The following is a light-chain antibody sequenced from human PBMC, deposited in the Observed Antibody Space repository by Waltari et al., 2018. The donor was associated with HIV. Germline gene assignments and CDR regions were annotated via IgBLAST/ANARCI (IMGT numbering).Light chain of an antibody. CDR3: CSYAGSRIHVI. Sequence: QSALTQPASVSGSPGQSLTIPCPGTFSDVGSYNLFSWYQQHPGEAPKLMIYAVTKRPSGISSRFSGSKSGNTASLTISGLQAEDEANYYCCSYAGSRIHVIFGGGTKLTVL. J-gene: IGLJ2*01. CDR1: FSDVGSYNL. CDR2: AVT. V-gene: IGLV2-23*02.